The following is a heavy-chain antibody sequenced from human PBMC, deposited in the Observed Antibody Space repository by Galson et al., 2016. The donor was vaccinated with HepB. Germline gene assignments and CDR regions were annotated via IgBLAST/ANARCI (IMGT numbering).Heavy chain of an antibody. Sequence: SLRLSCAASGFTFFTYGMHWVRQAPGKGLEWVAVMSSDGSEKYYADSVKGRFTISRDNSKNRLYLQMTSLRAEDTAVYYCAERDFDLWGQGTLVTVSS. V-gene: IGHV3-30*03. CDR3: AERDFDL. CDR2: MSSDGSEK. CDR1: GFTFFTYG. J-gene: IGHJ4*02.